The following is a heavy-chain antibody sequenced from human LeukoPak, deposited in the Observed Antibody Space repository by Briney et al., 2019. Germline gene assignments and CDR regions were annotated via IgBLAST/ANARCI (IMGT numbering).Heavy chain of an antibody. J-gene: IGHJ6*02. V-gene: IGHV4-59*08. CDR2: IYYSGST. D-gene: IGHD1-26*01. CDR3: ARHMSGSYFWDQDYYHGMDV. Sequence: PSETLSLTCTVSGGSISSYYWSWIRQPPGKGLEWIGYIYYSGSTNYNPSLKSRVTISVDTSKNQFSLKLSSVTAADTAVYYCARHMSGSYFWDQDYYHGMDVWGQGTTVTVSS. CDR1: GGSISSYY.